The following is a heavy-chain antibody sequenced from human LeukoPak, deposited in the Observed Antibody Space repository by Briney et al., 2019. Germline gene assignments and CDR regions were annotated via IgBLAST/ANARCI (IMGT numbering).Heavy chain of an antibody. V-gene: IGHV1-46*01. CDR3: ARDQEGFDY. J-gene: IGHJ4*02. CDR1: GYTFTSNY. CDR2: IYPRDGST. Sequence: ASVKVSCKASGYTFTSNYIHWVRQALGQGLEWMGMIYPRDGSTSYAQKFQGRVTVTRDTSTSTVHMELSGLRSEDTTVYYCARDQEGFDYWGQGTLVTVSS.